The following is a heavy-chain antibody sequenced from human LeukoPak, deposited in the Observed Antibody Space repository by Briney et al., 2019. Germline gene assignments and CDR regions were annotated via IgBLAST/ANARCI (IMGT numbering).Heavy chain of an antibody. CDR2: INPSGGST. J-gene: IGHJ4*02. D-gene: IGHD3-22*01. CDR3: ARDPTPYYDSSGYYDY. CDR1: GYTFTGYY. Sequence: ASVKVSCKASGYTFTGYYMHWVRQAPGQGLEWMGIINPSGGSTSYAQKFQGRVTMTRDMSTSTVYMELSRLRSEDTAVYYCARDPTPYYDSSGYYDYWGQGTLVTVSS. V-gene: IGHV1-46*01.